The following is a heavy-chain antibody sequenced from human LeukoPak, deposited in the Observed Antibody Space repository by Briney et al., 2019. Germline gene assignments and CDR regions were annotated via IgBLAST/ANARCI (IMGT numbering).Heavy chain of an antibody. D-gene: IGHD3-3*01. J-gene: IGHJ6*03. CDR3: ARGNYDFWSGYYGIDYYYFYYMDV. V-gene: IGHV4-59*01. Sequence: KASETLSLTCTVSGGSISSYYWSWIRQPPGKGLEWIGYIYYTGSTNNTSLKSRVTISVDTSKNQFSLKLSSVTAADTAVYYCARGNYDFWSGYYGIDYYYFYYMDVWGKGTTVTVSS. CDR1: GGSISSYY. CDR2: IYYTGST.